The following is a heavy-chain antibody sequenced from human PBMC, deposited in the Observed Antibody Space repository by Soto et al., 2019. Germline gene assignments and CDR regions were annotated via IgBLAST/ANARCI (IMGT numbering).Heavy chain of an antibody. CDR2: ISPTGGST. J-gene: IGHJ4*02. D-gene: IGHD6-19*01. CDR1: GFSFSSYA. V-gene: IGHV3-23*01. Sequence: EVQLLESGGGLVHPGGSLRLSCATSGFSFSSYAMAWLRQAPGKGLEWVSTISPTGGSTYYADSVTGRFTISRDDSKNTLYLHMDSLRAEDTATYYCAKDLLQWLGGSGPFDYWGQVTLVTAAS. CDR3: AKDLLQWLGGSGPFDY.